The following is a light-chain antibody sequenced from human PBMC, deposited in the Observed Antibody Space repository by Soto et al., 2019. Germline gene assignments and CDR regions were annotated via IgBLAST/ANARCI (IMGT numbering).Light chain of an antibody. V-gene: IGLV2-8*01. CDR2: EVS. CDR1: SSDVDFYNY. J-gene: IGLJ2*01. Sequence: QSALTQPPSASGSPGQSVTISFTGTSSDVDFYNYVSWYQQHPGKAPKLIIYEVSKRPSGVPDRFSGSKSGNTASLTVSGLQAEDEADYYCSSYGASRIFGGGTKVTVL. CDR3: SSYGASRI.